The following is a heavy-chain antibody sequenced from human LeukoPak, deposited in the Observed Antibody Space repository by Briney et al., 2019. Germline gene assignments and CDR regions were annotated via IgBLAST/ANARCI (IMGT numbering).Heavy chain of an antibody. Sequence: SVKVSCKASGGTFSSYAISWVRQAPGQGLEWMGGIIPIFGTANYAEKFQGRVTITADESTSTAYMELSSLRSEDTAVYYCAMYYYDSSGYYYRNLNGYWGQGTLVTVSS. CDR3: AMYYYDSSGYYYRNLNGY. V-gene: IGHV1-69*13. CDR2: IIPIFGTA. J-gene: IGHJ4*02. CDR1: GGTFSSYA. D-gene: IGHD3-22*01.